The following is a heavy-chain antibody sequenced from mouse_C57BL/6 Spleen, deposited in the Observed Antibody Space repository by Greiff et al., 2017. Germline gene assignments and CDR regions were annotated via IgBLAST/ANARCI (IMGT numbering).Heavy chain of an antibody. Sequence: VQLQQSGPELVKPGASVKISCKASGYAFSSSWMNWVKQRPGKGLEWIGRIYPGDGDTNYNGKFKGKATLTADKSSSTAYMQLSSLTSEDSAVYFCARRLLGFDYWGQGTTLTVSS. D-gene: IGHD2-3*01. J-gene: IGHJ2*01. CDR3: ARRLLGFDY. CDR2: IYPGDGDT. V-gene: IGHV1-82*01. CDR1: GYAFSSSW.